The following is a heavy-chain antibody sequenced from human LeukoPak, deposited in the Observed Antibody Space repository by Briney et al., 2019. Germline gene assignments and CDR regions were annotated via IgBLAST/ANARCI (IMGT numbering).Heavy chain of an antibody. CDR3: ARGLYSYGRYYFDY. CDR1: GYTFTGYY. Sequence: GASVKVSCKASGYTFTGYYMHWVRQAPGQGLEWMGWINPNSGGTNYAQKFQGRVTMTRDTSISTAYMELSRLRSDDTAVYYCARGLYSYGRYYFDYWGQGTLVTVSS. V-gene: IGHV1-2*02. D-gene: IGHD5-18*01. J-gene: IGHJ4*02. CDR2: INPNSGGT.